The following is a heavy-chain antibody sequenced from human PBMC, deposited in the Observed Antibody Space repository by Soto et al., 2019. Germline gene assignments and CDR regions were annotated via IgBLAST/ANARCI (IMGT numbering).Heavy chain of an antibody. CDR3: VRLNVDGYEVVTSVRYMDV. Sequence: PGGSLRLSCTTSGFTFSDYAMCWFRQAPGKGLEWVGVVRSKAYGGTTDYAASVRGRFAISRDDTKGIAYLQMNSVTTEDTAMYYCVRLNVDGYEVVTSVRYMDVWGQGTTVTVSS. CDR2: VRSKAYGGTT. J-gene: IGHJ6*02. D-gene: IGHD3-22*01. V-gene: IGHV3-49*03. CDR1: GFTFSDYA.